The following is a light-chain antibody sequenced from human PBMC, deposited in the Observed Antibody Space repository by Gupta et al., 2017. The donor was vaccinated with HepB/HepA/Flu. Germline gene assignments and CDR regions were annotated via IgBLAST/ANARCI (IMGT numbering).Light chain of an antibody. CDR2: AAS. CDR1: QSISSY. Sequence: DIQMTQSPSSLSASVGDRVTITCRASQSISSYLNWYQQKPGKAPKLLIYAASSLQSGVPSRFSGSGSGTDCTRTISSLQPEDFATYYCQQSYRTPLTFGGGTKVEIK. J-gene: IGKJ4*01. CDR3: QQSYRTPLT. V-gene: IGKV1-39*01.